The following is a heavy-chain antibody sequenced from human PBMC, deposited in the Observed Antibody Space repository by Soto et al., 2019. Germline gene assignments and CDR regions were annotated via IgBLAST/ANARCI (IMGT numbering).Heavy chain of an antibody. CDR3: ALALGPTTGLDY. J-gene: IGHJ4*02. CDR2: IYNTGST. Sequence: SETLSLTCSVSGASISSGHYYWTWIRQHPGKGLEWIGSIYNTGSTSYNPSLTSRLSISVDTSENHFSLRLFSVTVAGTAVYYCALALGPTTGLDYWGQGSLVTVSS. CDR1: GASISSGHYY. D-gene: IGHD7-27*01. V-gene: IGHV4-31*03.